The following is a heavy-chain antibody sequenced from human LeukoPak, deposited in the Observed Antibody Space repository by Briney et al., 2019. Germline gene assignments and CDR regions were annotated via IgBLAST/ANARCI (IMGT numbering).Heavy chain of an antibody. D-gene: IGHD2-2*01. J-gene: IGHJ3*02. CDR2: IYHSGST. V-gene: IGHV4-30-2*01. Sequence: PSETLSLTCAVSGGSISSGGYSWSWIRQPPGKGLEWIGYIYHSGSTYYNPSLKSRVTISVDRSKNQFSLKLSSVTAADTAVYYSARNQLRDAFDIWGQGTMVTVSS. CDR1: GGSISSGGYS. CDR3: ARNQLRDAFDI.